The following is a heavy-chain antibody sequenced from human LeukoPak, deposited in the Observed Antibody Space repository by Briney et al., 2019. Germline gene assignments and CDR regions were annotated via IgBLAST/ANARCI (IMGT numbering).Heavy chain of an antibody. Sequence: GGSLRLSCAASGFIFSSYGMSRVRQAPGKGLEWVSAISGSGGSTYYADSVKGRFTISRDNSKNTLYLQMSTLRAEDTAVYYCAKLLYYYDSSQPYWGQGTLVTVSS. CDR2: ISGSGGST. J-gene: IGHJ4*02. V-gene: IGHV3-23*01. CDR1: GFIFSSYG. D-gene: IGHD3-22*01. CDR3: AKLLYYYDSSQPY.